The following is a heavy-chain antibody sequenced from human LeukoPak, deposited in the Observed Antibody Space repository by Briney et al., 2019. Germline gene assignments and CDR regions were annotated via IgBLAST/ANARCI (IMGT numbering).Heavy chain of an antibody. D-gene: IGHD3-3*01. CDR2: IRYDGSNK. CDR1: GFTFSSYG. V-gene: IGHV3-30*02. J-gene: IGHJ4*02. CDR3: ARDSADTIFGVVTPLDY. Sequence: PGGSLRLSCAASGFTFSSYGMHWVRQAPGKGLEWVAFIRYDGSNKYYADSVKGRFTISRDNSKNTLYLQMNSLRAEDTAVYYCARDSADTIFGVVTPLDYWGQGTLVTVSS.